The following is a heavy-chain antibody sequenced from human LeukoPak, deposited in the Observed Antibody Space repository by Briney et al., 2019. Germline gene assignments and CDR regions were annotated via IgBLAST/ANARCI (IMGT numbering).Heavy chain of an antibody. Sequence: GGSLRLSCAASGFTFSSYSMNWVRQAPGKGLEWVSSISSSSSYIYYADSVKGRFTISRDNAKNSLYLQMNCLRAEDTAVYYCGRDLIDFWSAYYYYFDYWGQGTLVTVSS. CDR3: GRDLIDFWSAYYYYFDY. D-gene: IGHD3-3*01. V-gene: IGHV3-21*01. J-gene: IGHJ4*02. CDR2: ISSSSSYI. CDR1: GFTFSSYS.